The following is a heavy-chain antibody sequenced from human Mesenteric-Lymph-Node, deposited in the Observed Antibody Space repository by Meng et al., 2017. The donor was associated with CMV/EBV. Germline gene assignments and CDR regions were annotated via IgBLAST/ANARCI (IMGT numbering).Heavy chain of an antibody. J-gene: IGHJ4*02. D-gene: IGHD6-13*01. Sequence: SETLSLTCTVSGDSVSHDYWAWIRQPPGKGLEWIGHIYDSGSTNYNPSLKSPVTISVDTSKNSFSLNLNSVTAADTAVYYCARRLGISAPFDYWGRGTLVTVSS. V-gene: IGHV4-59*02. CDR2: IYDSGST. CDR1: GDSVSHDY. CDR3: ARRLGISAPFDY.